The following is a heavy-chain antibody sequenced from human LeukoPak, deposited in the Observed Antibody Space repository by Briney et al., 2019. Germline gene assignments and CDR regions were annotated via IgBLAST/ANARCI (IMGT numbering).Heavy chain of an antibody. J-gene: IGHJ4*02. CDR3: ARGDYYDSGLDFDY. CDR1: GGTFSSYA. D-gene: IGHD3-22*01. CDR2: IIPIFGTA. V-gene: IGHV1-69*13. Sequence: AASVKVSCKASGGTFSSYAISWVRQAPGQGLEWMGGIIPIFGTANYAQKFQGRVTITADESTSTAYMELSSLRSEDTAVYYCARGDYYDSGLDFDYWGQGTLVTVSS.